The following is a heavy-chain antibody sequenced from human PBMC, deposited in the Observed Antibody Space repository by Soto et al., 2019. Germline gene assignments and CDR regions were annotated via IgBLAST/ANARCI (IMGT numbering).Heavy chain of an antibody. CDR3: ARDPPCSSTSCYKGYFDY. Sequence: ASVKVSCKASGYTFTSYYMHWVRQAPGQGLEWMGIISPSGGSTSYAQKFQGRVTMTRDTSTSTVYMELSSLRSEDTAVYYCARDPPCSSTSCYKGYFDYWGQGTLVTVSS. V-gene: IGHV1-46*01. D-gene: IGHD2-2*02. J-gene: IGHJ4*02. CDR2: ISPSGGST. CDR1: GYTFTSYY.